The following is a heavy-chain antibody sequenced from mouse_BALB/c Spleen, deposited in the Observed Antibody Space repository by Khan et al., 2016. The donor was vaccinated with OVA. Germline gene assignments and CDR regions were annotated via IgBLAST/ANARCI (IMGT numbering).Heavy chain of an antibody. D-gene: IGHD2-3*01. CDR1: GFNIKDTY. Sequence: VQLKQSGAELVKPGASVKLSCTASGFNIKDTYIHWVKRRPEQGLEWIGRITPANGNTEYDPKFQGKATMRADTSSNTAYLLLSSLTSGDTAVYYCFRPSYDPRNFDVWGAGTTVTVSS. CDR3: FRPSYDPRNFDV. CDR2: ITPANGNT. J-gene: IGHJ1*01. V-gene: IGHV14-3*02.